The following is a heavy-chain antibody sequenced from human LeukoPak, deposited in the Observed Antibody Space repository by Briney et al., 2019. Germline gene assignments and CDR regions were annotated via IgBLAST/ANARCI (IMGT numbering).Heavy chain of an antibody. J-gene: IGHJ4*02. D-gene: IGHD4-17*01. CDR1: GGSISSSY. CDR2: ISYDGSNK. V-gene: IGHV3-30-3*01. Sequence: LSLTCTVSGGSISSSYWSWIRQPPGKGLEWVAVISYDGSNKYYADSVKGRFTISRDNSKNTLFLQMNSLRTEDTAIYYCARVLLTTVTTSTLGYWGQGTLVTVSS. CDR3: ARVLLTTVTTSTLGY.